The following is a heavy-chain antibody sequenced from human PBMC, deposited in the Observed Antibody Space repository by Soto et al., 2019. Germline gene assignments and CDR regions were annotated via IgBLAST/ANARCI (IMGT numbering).Heavy chain of an antibody. J-gene: IGHJ4*02. D-gene: IGHD6-13*01. CDR2: IYYSGST. Sequence: PSETLSLTCTVSGGSISNYYWSWIRQPPGKGLEWIGSIYYSGSTYYNPSLKSRVTISVDTSKNQFSLKLNSVTAADTAVYYCASRHSSPYFDYWGQGTLVTVS. V-gene: IGHV4-30-4*01. CDR1: GGSISNYY. CDR3: ASRHSSPYFDY.